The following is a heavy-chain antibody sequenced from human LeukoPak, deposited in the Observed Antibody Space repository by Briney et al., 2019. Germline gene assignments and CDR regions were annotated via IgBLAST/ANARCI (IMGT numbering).Heavy chain of an antibody. J-gene: IGHJ4*02. CDR2: ISSSSTSI. D-gene: IGHD2-21*01. CDR3: AREFSVVDNFDY. Sequence: GGSLRLSCADSGFLFSDFIDHTMVWVRQAPGKGLEWVSYISSSSTSISYADSVRGRFSISRDNAQRSLYLHMNSLRDEDTAVYYCAREFSVVDNFDYWGQGTLVIVSS. V-gene: IGHV3-21*01. CDR1: GFLFSDFIDHT.